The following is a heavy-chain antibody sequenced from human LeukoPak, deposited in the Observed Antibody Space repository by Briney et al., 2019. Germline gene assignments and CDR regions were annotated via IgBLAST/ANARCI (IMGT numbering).Heavy chain of an antibody. CDR1: GLTLINFW. J-gene: IGHJ4*02. CDR2: INQRGGEI. V-gene: IGHV3-7*01. Sequence: GGSLRLSCTVSGLTLINFWMTWVRQAPGQGLEWVANINQRGGEISYLPSVGGRFSISRDHAKNSVNLQMDSLRPEDTATYYCARVQYTGNGNLYWGLGTLVTVSS. CDR3: ARVQYTGNGNLY. D-gene: IGHD1-1*01.